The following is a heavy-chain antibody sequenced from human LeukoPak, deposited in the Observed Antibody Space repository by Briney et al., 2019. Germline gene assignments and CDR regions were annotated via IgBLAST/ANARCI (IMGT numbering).Heavy chain of an antibody. D-gene: IGHD6-13*01. CDR1: GFTFSGYA. Sequence: GGSLRLSCAASGFTFSGYAMSWVRQASRKGLEWVSAVSGSGSTTYYADSVKGRFTISRDNSKNTLYLQMNSLRAEDTAVYYCAKDRRSAEPALSYFDYWGQGTLVTVSS. CDR3: AKDRRSAEPALSYFDY. V-gene: IGHV3-23*01. J-gene: IGHJ4*02. CDR2: VSGSGSTT.